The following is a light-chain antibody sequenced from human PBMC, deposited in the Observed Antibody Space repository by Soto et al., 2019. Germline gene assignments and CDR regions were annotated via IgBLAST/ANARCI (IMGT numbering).Light chain of an antibody. J-gene: IGLJ2*01. Sequence: QSALTQPASVSGSPGQSIMLSCTGTSSDIGTYNYVSWYQQHPGNAPKLLIYDVSRRPSGVSDRFSGSKSGNTASLTISGLQADDEADYFCSSYRNTSILLVFGQGPKLTVL. CDR3: SSYRNTSILLV. CDR2: DVS. V-gene: IGLV2-14*03. CDR1: SSDIGTYNY.